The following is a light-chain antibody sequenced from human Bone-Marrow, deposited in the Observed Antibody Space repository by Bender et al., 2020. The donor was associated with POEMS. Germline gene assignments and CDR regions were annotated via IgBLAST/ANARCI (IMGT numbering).Light chain of an antibody. J-gene: IGLJ3*02. CDR2: GVN. CDR3: AVWDDSLNGWV. Sequence: QSALTQPASVSGSPGQSITISCTGAISDLGAYAYVSWYQHHPGKAPKLIISGVNNRPSGVSDRFSGAKSGNTASLTISGLQSEDEADYYCAVWDDSLNGWVFGGGTKLTVL. CDR1: ISDLGAYAY. V-gene: IGLV2-14*03.